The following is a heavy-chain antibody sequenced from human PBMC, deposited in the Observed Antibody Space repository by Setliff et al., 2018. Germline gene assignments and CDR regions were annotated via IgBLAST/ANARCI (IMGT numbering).Heavy chain of an antibody. J-gene: IGHJ5*02. CDR2: ISYDGSNK. Sequence: PGGSLRLSCAASGFTFSSYAMHWVRQAPGKGLEWVAVISYDGSNKYYADSVKGRFTISRDNSKNTLYLQMNSLRAEDTAVYFCVPDSSGPNPNWFDPWGQGTLVTVSS. D-gene: IGHD3-22*01. CDR1: GFTFSSYA. V-gene: IGHV3-30*01. CDR3: VPDSSGPNPNWFDP.